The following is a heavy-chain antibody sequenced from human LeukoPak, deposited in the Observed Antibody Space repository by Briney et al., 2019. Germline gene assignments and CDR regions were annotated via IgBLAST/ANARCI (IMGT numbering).Heavy chain of an antibody. J-gene: IGHJ4*02. Sequence: SETLSLTCAVYGGSFGGYYWSWIRQPPGKGLEWIGEINHSGSTTYNPSLKSRVTISVDTSKNQFSLKLSSVTAADTAVYYCARGRARYCSSTSCYRIRLCYFDYWGQGTLVTVSS. CDR2: INHSGST. D-gene: IGHD2-2*02. V-gene: IGHV4-34*01. CDR1: GGSFGGYY. CDR3: ARGRARYCSSTSCYRIRLCYFDY.